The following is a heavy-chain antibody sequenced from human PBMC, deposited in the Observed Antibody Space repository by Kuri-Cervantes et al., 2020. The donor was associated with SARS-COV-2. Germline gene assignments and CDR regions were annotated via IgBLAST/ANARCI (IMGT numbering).Heavy chain of an antibody. CDR2: IYHSGST. J-gene: IGHJ5*02. CDR3: ARARDWFDP. D-gene: IGHD6-6*01. CDR1: GYSISSGYY. Sequence: SQTLSLTCAVSGYSISSGYYWGWIRQPPGKGLEWIGSIYHSGSTYYNPSLKSRVTISVDTSKNQFSLKLSSANAADTAVYYCARARDWFDPWGQGTMVTVSS. V-gene: IGHV4-38-2*01.